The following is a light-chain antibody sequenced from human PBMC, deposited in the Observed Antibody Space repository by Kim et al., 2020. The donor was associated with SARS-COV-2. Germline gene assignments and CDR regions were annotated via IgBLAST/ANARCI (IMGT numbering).Light chain of an antibody. CDR3: QKYYSYPFT. V-gene: IGKV1-8*01. CDR1: QGIRSY. Sequence: AATGDRVTMNCRASQGIRSYLDWYQQKPGNAPKHMIYAASTLQSGVPSRFSGSRSGTDLTLTISCLQSEDVATYYCQKYYSYPFTVGPRNKVDI. J-gene: IGKJ3*01. CDR2: AAS.